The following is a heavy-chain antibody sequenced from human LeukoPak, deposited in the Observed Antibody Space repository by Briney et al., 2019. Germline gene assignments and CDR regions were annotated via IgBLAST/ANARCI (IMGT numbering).Heavy chain of an antibody. D-gene: IGHD5-18*01. Sequence: GRSLRLSCAASGFTFSSYGMHWVRQAPGKGLEWVAVISYDGSNKYYADSVKGRFTISRDNSKNPLYLQMNSLRAEDAAVYYCAKDVYSYHNYYYYGMDVWGQGTTVTVSS. CDR2: ISYDGSNK. CDR3: AKDVYSYHNYYYYGMDV. V-gene: IGHV3-30*18. J-gene: IGHJ6*02. CDR1: GFTFSSYG.